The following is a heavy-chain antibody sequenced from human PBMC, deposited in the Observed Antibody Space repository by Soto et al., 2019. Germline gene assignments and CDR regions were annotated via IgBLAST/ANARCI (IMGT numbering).Heavy chain of an antibody. J-gene: IGHJ3*02. CDR3: TKDGLHSNGWQDAFDI. CDR2: ISYDGSNE. CDR1: GFTFSSYG. D-gene: IGHD6-19*01. Sequence: QVQLVESGGGVVQPGRSLRLSCVVSGFTFSSYGMQWVRQAPGKGLEWVAVISYDGSNEYYADSVKGRFTISRDNSKNKLYLQMNSLRAEDTAVYYCTKDGLHSNGWQDAFDIWGQGTMVTVSS. V-gene: IGHV3-30*18.